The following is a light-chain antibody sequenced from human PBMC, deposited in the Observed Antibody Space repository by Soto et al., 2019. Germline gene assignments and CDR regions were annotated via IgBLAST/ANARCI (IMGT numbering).Light chain of an antibody. CDR2: GAS. CDR3: LQHNRYPWT. V-gene: IGKV1-17*01. Sequence: DIQMTQSPSSLSASVGDRVTITCRASQGIGNDLGWYQQKPGEVPKSLISGASSLQSGVTSRFSGSGSGTEFTLTISSLQPEDFATYYCLQHNRYPWTFGQGTKVEIK. CDR1: QGIGND. J-gene: IGKJ1*01.